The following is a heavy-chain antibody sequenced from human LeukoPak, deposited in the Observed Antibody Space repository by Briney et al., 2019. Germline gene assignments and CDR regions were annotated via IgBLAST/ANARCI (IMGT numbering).Heavy chain of an antibody. V-gene: IGHV3-21*01. CDR1: GFTFRSYS. Sequence: GALKLSRAASGFTFRSYSINLGRQAPGKGLEWVSYISSSSSYIYYAESVKGRFTISRDNAKNSLYLQMNSLRAEDTAVYYCAPVGAGYYFDYWGQGTLVTVSS. J-gene: IGHJ4*02. CDR2: ISSSSSYI. CDR3: APVGAGYYFDY. D-gene: IGHD1-26*01.